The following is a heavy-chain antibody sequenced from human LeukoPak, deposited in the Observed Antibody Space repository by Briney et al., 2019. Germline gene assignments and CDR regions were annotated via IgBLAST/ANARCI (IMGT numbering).Heavy chain of an antibody. D-gene: IGHD3-22*01. V-gene: IGHV4-30-4*01. CDR2: IYYSGST. CDR3: ARGENYYDRGLADWFDP. Sequence: SETLSLTCTVSGGSISSGDYYWSWIRQPPGKGLEWIGYIYYSGSTYYNPSLKSRVTISVDTSKNQFSLKLSSVTAADTAVYYCARGENYYDRGLADWFDPWGQGTLVTVSS. J-gene: IGHJ5*02. CDR1: GGSISSGDYY.